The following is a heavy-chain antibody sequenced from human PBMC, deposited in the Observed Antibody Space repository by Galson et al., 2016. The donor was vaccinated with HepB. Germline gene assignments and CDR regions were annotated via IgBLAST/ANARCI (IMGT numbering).Heavy chain of an antibody. Sequence: YLRLSCAASGFTVSSNYMTWVRQAPGKGLEWVSVIYSGGSTFYADSVKGRFTISRHNSKNMLYLQMNSLRTEDTAVYYCAIDVAVTNRPSGDYWGQGALVTGSS. CDR1: GFTVSSNY. CDR2: IYSGGST. D-gene: IGHD6-19*01. J-gene: IGHJ4*02. V-gene: IGHV3-53*04. CDR3: AIDVAVTNRPSGDY.